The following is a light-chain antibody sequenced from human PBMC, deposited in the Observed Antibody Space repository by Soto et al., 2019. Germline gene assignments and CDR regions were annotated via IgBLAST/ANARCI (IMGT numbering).Light chain of an antibody. CDR1: QSVRSSY. CDR3: QQYGRSLYT. V-gene: IGKV3-20*01. J-gene: IGKJ2*01. CDR2: GAS. Sequence: EIVLTQSPGTLSLSPGERATLSCRASQSVRSSYLAWYQQKPGQAPRLLIYGASTRATGIPDRFSGSGSGTDFTLTISRLEPEDFAVYSCQQYGRSLYTFGQGTKLETK.